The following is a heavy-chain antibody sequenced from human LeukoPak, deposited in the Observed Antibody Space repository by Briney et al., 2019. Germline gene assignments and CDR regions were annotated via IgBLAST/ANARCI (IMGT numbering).Heavy chain of an antibody. CDR2: ISGSGGST. D-gene: IGHD3-10*02. CDR3: AELGITMIGGV. Sequence: GGSLRLSCAASGFTFSSYGMSWVRQAPGKGLEWVSAISGSGGSTYYADSVKGRFTISRDNSKNTLYLQVNSLRAEDTAVYYCAELGITMIGGVWGKGTTVTISS. CDR1: GFTFSSYG. V-gene: IGHV3-23*01. J-gene: IGHJ6*04.